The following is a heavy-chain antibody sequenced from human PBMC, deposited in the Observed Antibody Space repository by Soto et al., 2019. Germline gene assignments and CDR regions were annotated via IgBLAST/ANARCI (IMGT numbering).Heavy chain of an antibody. CDR3: ARELIGYGDYGAIDY. CDR2: ISAYSGNT. D-gene: IGHD4-17*01. Sequence: QVQLVQSGAEVKKPGASVKVSCKASGYTFTSYGISWVRQAPGQGLEWMGWISAYSGNTNYAQKLQGRVTSTTDTSTSTADMEPRSLRSDDTAVYYCARELIGYGDYGAIDYWGQGTLVTVSS. J-gene: IGHJ4*02. CDR1: GYTFTSYG. V-gene: IGHV1-18*01.